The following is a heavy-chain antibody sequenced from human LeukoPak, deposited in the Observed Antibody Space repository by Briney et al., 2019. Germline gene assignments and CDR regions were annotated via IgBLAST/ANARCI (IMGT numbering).Heavy chain of an antibody. D-gene: IGHD3-22*01. CDR2: IRYDGSNK. CDR1: GFTFSDHY. V-gene: IGHV3-30*02. J-gene: IGHJ4*02. CDR3: AKVDYYDSSGQYYFDY. Sequence: GGSLRLSCSASGFTFSDHYMHWVRQAPGKGLEWVAFIRYDGSNKYYADSVKGRFTISRDNSKNTLYLQMNSLRAEDTAVYYCAKVDYYDSSGQYYFDYWGQGTLVTVSS.